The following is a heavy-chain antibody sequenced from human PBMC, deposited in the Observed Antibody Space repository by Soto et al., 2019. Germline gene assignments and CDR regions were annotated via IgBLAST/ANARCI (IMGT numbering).Heavy chain of an antibody. J-gene: IGHJ4*02. CDR2: IYYSGST. Sequence: ETLSLTCTVSGGSISSYYWSWIRQPPGKGLEWIGYIYYSGSTNYNPSLKSRVTISVDTSKNQFSLKLSSVTAADTAVYYCANSPGYSSGWYELDYWGQGTLVTVSS. V-gene: IGHV4-59*01. D-gene: IGHD6-19*01. CDR1: GGSISSYY. CDR3: ANSPGYSSGWYELDY.